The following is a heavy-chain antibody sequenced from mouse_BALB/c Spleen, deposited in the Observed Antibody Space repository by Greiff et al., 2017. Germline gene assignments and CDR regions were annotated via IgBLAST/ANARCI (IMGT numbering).Heavy chain of an antibody. CDR2: ISYDGSN. CDR3: AREEGSWFAY. Sequence: EVQLQESGPGLVKPSQSLSLTCSVTGYSITSGYYWNWIRQFPGNKLEWMGYISYDGSNNYNPSLKNRISITRDTSKNQFFLKLNSVTTEDTATYYCAREEGSWFAYGGQGTLVTVSA. J-gene: IGHJ3*01. CDR1: GYSITSGYY. V-gene: IGHV3-6*02.